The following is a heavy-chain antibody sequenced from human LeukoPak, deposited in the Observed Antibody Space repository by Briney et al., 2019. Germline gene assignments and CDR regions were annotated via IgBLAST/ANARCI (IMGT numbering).Heavy chain of an antibody. D-gene: IGHD3-9*01. CDR1: GFTFSSYA. CDR2: ISGSVGST. CDR3: AKDLDDHDIFLHY. J-gene: IGHJ4*02. V-gene: IGHV3-23*01. Sequence: PGGSLRLSCAASGFTFSSYAMSWVRQAPGKGLEWVSAISGSVGSTYYADSVKGRFTISRDNSKNTLYLQMNSLRAEDTAVYYCAKDLDDHDIFLHYWGQGTLVTVSS.